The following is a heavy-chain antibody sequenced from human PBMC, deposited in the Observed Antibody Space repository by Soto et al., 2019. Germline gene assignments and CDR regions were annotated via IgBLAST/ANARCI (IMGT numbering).Heavy chain of an antibody. Sequence: PGESLKISCKASGYNFISYWINWVRQKPGKGLEWMGRIDPSDSYTNYSPSFQGHVTISADKSISTAYLQWSSLKASDTAMYYCTSTGGHQHIEDWGQGTLDTVSS. J-gene: IGHJ4*02. V-gene: IGHV5-10-1*01. CDR3: TSTGGHQHIED. CDR1: GYNFISYW. CDR2: IDPSDSYT. D-gene: IGHD2-2*01.